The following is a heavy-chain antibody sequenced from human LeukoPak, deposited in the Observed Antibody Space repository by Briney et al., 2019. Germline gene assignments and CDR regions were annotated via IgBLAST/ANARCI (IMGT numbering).Heavy chain of an antibody. D-gene: IGHD3-10*01. CDR3: ARDGSGNYVYDWFDP. Sequence: GGSLRLSCAASGFTFSSYWMHWVRQAPGKGLVWVSRINTDGSSTTYADSVKGRSTISRDNAENTLYLQMTSLRAEDTAVYYCARDGSGNYVYDWFDPWGQGTLVTVSS. CDR2: INTDGSST. J-gene: IGHJ5*02. CDR1: GFTFSSYW. V-gene: IGHV3-74*01.